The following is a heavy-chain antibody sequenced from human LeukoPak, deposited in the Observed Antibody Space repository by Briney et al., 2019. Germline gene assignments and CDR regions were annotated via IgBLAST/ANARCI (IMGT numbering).Heavy chain of an antibody. J-gene: IGHJ4*02. CDR1: GYTFTNYY. D-gene: IGHD1-14*01. V-gene: IGHV1-46*01. CDR2: TRPSSGRT. CDR3: AREGPETYNFDF. Sequence: ASVKVSCKTSGYTFTNYYTHWVRQAPGQGPEWMGITRPSSGRTSYPQKFQGRVTMTWDMSTSTFYMELSSLTSDDTAVYYCAREGPETYNFDFWGQGTLVTVSS.